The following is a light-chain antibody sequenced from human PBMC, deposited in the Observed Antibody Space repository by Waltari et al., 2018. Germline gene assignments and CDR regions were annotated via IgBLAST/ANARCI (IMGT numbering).Light chain of an antibody. V-gene: IGKV1-9*01. CDR2: GAS. CDR1: QGISSF. J-gene: IGKJ4*01. CDR3: QQTNRYQLT. Sequence: DIQLTQSPSFLSASVGGRVTITCRASQGISSFLAWYQQKPGKAPKLLIYGASTLQSGVSGRFSGGGSGTEFTLTIISLQPEDFATYYCQQTNRYQLTFGGGTKVEI.